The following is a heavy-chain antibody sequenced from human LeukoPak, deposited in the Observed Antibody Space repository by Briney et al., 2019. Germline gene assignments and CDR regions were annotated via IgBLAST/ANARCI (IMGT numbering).Heavy chain of an antibody. J-gene: IGHJ4*02. V-gene: IGHV4-34*01. CDR2: INHSGST. D-gene: IGHD2-21*02. CDR3: ARGGFYCGGDCYVDY. CDR1: GGSFSDYY. Sequence: SETLSLTCAVYGGSFSDYYWSWIRQTPGKGLEWIAEINHSGSTSYNSSLKSRVTISVDTSKNQFSLRLSSVTAADTAVYYCARGGFYCGGDCYVDYWGQGTLVTVSS.